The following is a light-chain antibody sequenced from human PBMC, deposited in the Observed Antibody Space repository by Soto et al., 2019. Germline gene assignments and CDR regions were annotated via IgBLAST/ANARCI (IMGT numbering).Light chain of an antibody. V-gene: IGKV3-20*01. CDR3: QQYGTSPRT. J-gene: IGKJ1*01. CDR1: QSVSSSY. CDR2: GAS. Sequence: EIVLTQSPGILSLSPGERATLSCRASQSVSSSYLAWYQQKPGQAPRLLISGASGRATGIPVRFSRSGSETDFTLTISRLEPEDFAVYYCQQYGTSPRTFGQGTKVDIK.